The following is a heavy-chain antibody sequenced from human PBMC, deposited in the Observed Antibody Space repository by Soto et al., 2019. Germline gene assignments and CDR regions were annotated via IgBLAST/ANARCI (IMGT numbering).Heavy chain of an antibody. CDR1: ELTLGSYV. CDR2: ISSNGGST. J-gene: IGHJ4*02. V-gene: IGHV3-64*01. CDR3: VKGEYYYDSSGYYPFDY. Sequence: GGSLRLSCAASELTLGSYVMPWAARAPGRGLEYVSAISSNGGSTYYANSVKGRFTISRDNSKNTLYLQMGSLRAEDTAVYYCVKGEYYYDSSGYYPFDYWGQGTLVTVSS. D-gene: IGHD3-22*01.